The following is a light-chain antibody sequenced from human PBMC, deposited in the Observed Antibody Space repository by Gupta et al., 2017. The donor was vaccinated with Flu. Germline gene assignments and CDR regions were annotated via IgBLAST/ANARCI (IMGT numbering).Light chain of an antibody. Sequence: QSALTQPPSASGSPGQSVTISCTGTSSDVGGYNYVSWYQQHPGKAPKLMIYEVSKRPSGVPDRFSGPKSGNTASLTVSGPQAEDEADYYCSSYAGSNAWVFGGGTKLTVL. CDR2: EVS. CDR1: SSDVGGYNY. J-gene: IGLJ3*02. CDR3: SSYAGSNAWV. V-gene: IGLV2-8*01.